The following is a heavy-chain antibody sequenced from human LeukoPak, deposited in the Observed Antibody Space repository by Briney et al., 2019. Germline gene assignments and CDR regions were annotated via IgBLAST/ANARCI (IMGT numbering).Heavy chain of an antibody. CDR2: ISYDGSNK. V-gene: IGHV3-30*18. Sequence: GGSLRLSCAASGFAFSSYGMHWVRQAPGKGLEWVAVISYDGSNKYYADSVKGRFTISRDNSKNTLYLQMNSLRAEDTAVYYCAKHVSYGSGDAFDIWGQGTMVTVSS. CDR1: GFAFSSYG. D-gene: IGHD3-10*01. J-gene: IGHJ3*02. CDR3: AKHVSYGSGDAFDI.